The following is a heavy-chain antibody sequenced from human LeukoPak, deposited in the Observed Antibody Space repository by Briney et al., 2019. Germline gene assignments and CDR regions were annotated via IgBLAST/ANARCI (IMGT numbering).Heavy chain of an antibody. D-gene: IGHD2-8*01. CDR2: INHSGST. V-gene: IGHV4-34*01. CDR3: ARHGYYYYYMDV. CDR1: GGSFSGYY. Sequence: SETLSLTCAVYGGSFSGYYWGWVRQPPGKALEWIGEINHSGSTNYNPSLKSRVTISVDTSKNQFSLKLSSVTATDTAVYYCARHGYYYYYMDVWGKGTTVTISS. J-gene: IGHJ6*03.